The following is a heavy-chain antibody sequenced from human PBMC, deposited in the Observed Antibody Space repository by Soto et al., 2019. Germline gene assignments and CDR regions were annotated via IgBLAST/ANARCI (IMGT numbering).Heavy chain of an antibody. CDR3: ARTLNWNYDYYYYGMDV. CDR1: GGSISSYY. D-gene: IGHD1-7*01. CDR2: IYYSGST. J-gene: IGHJ6*02. V-gene: IGHV4-59*01. Sequence: PSETLSLTCTVSGGSISSYYWSWIRQPPGKGLEWIGYIYYSGSTNYNPSLKSRVTISVDTSKNQFSLKLSSVTAADTAVYYCARTLNWNYDYYYYGMDVWGQGTTVTVSS.